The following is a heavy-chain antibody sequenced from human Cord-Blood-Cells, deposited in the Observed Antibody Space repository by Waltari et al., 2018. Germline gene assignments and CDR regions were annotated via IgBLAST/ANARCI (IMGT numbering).Heavy chain of an antibody. V-gene: IGHV4-34*01. CDR2: INHSGST. CDR1: GGSFSGYY. CDR3: ARGFEDIVVVPAATAFDI. J-gene: IGHJ3*02. Sequence: QVQLQQWGAGLLKPSETLSLTCAVSGGSFSGYYWSWIRQPPGKGLEWIGEINHSGSTNYNPSLKSRVTISVDTSKNQFSLKLSSVTAADTAVYYCARGFEDIVVVPAATAFDIWGQGTMVTVSS. D-gene: IGHD2-2*01.